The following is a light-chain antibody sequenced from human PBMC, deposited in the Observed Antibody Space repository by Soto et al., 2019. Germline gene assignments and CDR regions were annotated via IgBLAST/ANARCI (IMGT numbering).Light chain of an antibody. CDR3: QQYGSSIT. Sequence: EIVLTQSPATLSLSPGERATLSCRASQSVSRHLAWYQQKPGQAPRLLIYDASNRATGIPDRFSGSGSGTDFTLTISRLEPEDFAVFYCQQYGSSITFGQGTRLEIK. J-gene: IGKJ5*01. CDR1: QSVSRH. CDR2: DAS. V-gene: IGKV3-20*01.